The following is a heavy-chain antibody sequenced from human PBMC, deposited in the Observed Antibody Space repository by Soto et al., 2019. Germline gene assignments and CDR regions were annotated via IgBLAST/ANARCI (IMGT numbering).Heavy chain of an antibody. D-gene: IGHD6-19*01. V-gene: IGHV4-39*01. CDR1: GGSISSSSYY. Sequence: KTSETLSLTCTVSGGSISSSSYYWGWIRQPPGKGLEWIGSIYYSGSTYYNPSLKSRVTVSVDTSKNQFSLKLSSVTAADTAVYYCARHAWGGWYIDGMDVWGQGTTVTVSS. CDR3: ARHAWGGWYIDGMDV. CDR2: IYYSGST. J-gene: IGHJ6*02.